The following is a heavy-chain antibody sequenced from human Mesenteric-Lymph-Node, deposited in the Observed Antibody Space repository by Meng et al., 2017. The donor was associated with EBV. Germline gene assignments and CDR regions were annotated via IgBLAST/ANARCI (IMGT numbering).Heavy chain of an antibody. CDR2: TYYRSKWYN. CDR3: ARGATSVFDL. CDR1: GDSVSSSSAA. J-gene: IGHJ2*01. V-gene: IGHV6-1*01. Sequence: QVQLQQSGPXLVKPXXXLSLTCVISGDSVSSSSAACTWIRQSPSRGLEWLGRTYYRSKWYNDYAVFVKSRITINPDTSKNQFSLQLNSVTPEDTAVYYCARGATSVFDLWGRGTLATVSS.